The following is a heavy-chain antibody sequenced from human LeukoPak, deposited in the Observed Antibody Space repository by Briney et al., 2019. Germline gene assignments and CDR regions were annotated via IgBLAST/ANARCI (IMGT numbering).Heavy chain of an antibody. D-gene: IGHD3-16*01. CDR2: IYYSGST. V-gene: IGHV4-59*01. CDR3: AREGGGEDFYWYFDL. CDR1: GGSISSYY. Sequence: PSETLSLTCTVSGGSISSYYWSWIRQPPGKGLEWIGYIYYSGSTNYNPSLKSRVTISVDTSKNQFSLKLSSVTAADTAVYYCAREGGGEDFYWYFDLWGRGTLVTVSS. J-gene: IGHJ2*01.